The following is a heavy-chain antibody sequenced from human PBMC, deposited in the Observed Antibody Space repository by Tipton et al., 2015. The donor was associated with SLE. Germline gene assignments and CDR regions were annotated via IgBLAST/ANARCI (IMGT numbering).Heavy chain of an antibody. D-gene: IGHD1-26*01. V-gene: IGHV4-4*07. J-gene: IGHJ4*02. CDR3: ARGGGSSYDY. CDR1: GGSISGYY. Sequence: TLSLTCTVSGGSISGYYWSWSRPPAGKGLEWIGRIYSSGSTIYNPSLKSRLTLSLDTSKNQFSLRVRSVTAADTAGYYCARGGGSSYDYLGQGTLVTVSS. CDR2: IYSSGST.